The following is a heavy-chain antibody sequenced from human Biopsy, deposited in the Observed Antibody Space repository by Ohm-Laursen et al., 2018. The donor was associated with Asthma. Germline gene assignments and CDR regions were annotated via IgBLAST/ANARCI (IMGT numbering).Heavy chain of an antibody. D-gene: IGHD3-10*01. J-gene: IGHJ6*02. CDR1: GYTFNGAG. Sequence: ASVKVSCKTSGYTFNGAGITWVRQAPGQGLEWMGWISVYNGNTKVAQKLQDRVTMITDTSTSIAYMELRSLRSDDTAVYFCARAVDYSHYYGIDVWGQGTTVTVS. CDR3: ARAVDYSHYYGIDV. V-gene: IGHV1-18*01. CDR2: ISVYNGNT.